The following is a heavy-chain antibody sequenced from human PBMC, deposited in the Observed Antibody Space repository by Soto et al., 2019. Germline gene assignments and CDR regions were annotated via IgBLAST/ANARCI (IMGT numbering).Heavy chain of an antibody. CDR3: ARAIAAAGTYYNNWFDP. V-gene: IGHV1-2*02. Sequence: ASVKVSCKASGYTFTGYYMHWVRQAPGQGLEWMGWINPNSGGTNYAQKFQGRVTMTRDTSISTAYMELSRLRSDDTAVYYCARAIAAAGTYYNNWFDPWGQGTLVTVS. J-gene: IGHJ5*02. CDR1: GYTFTGYY. CDR2: INPNSGGT. D-gene: IGHD6-13*01.